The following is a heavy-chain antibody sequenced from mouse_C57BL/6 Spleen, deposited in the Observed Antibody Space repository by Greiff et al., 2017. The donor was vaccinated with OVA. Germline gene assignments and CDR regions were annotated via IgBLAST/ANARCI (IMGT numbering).Heavy chain of an antibody. V-gene: IGHV5-17*01. D-gene: IGHD1-2*01. Sequence: DVKLVESGGGLVKPGGSLKLSCAASGFTFSDYGMHWVRQAPEKGLEWVAYISSGSSTIYYADTVKGRFTISRDNAKNTLFLQMTSLRSEDTAMYYCAGGLRPWFAYWGQGTLVTVSA. CDR2: ISSGSSTI. J-gene: IGHJ3*01. CDR1: GFTFSDYG. CDR3: AGGLRPWFAY.